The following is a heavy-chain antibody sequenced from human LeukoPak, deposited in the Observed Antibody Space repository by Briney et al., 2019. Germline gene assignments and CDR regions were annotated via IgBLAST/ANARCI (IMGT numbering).Heavy chain of an antibody. J-gene: IGHJ1*01. CDR3: ARLENGDYEFQH. Sequence: MTSETLSLTCTVSGGSISSYYWSWIWQPPGKGLEWIGYIYYSGSTNYNPSLKSRVTISVDTSKNQFSLKLSSVTAADTAVYYCARLENGDYEFQHWGQGTLVTVSS. CDR1: GGSISSYY. V-gene: IGHV4-59*08. D-gene: IGHD4-17*01. CDR2: IYYSGST.